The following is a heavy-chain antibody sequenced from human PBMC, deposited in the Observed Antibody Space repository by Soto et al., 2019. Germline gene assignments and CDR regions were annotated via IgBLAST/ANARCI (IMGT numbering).Heavy chain of an antibody. V-gene: IGHV3-23*01. CDR3: ARDYDSWITWFDP. D-gene: IGHD6-13*01. J-gene: IGHJ5*02. CDR2: LSGSGGST. CDR1: GFTFSSYA. Sequence: GSLRLSCAASGFTFSSYAMSWVRQAPGKGLEWVSALSGSGGSTYYADSVKGRFTISRDNSKNTLYLQMNSLGAEDTAVYYCARDYDSWITWFDPWGQGTLVTVSS.